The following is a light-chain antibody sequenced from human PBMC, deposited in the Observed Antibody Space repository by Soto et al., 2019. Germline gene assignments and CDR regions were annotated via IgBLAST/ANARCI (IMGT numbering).Light chain of an antibody. J-gene: IGKJ1*01. CDR1: QSIDSN. Sequence: EIVMTQSPATLSVSPGERATLSCRASQSIDSNLAWFQKKPGQAPRLLISGASTRATGVPARFSGSGSGTDFTLTISSLQSEDFAVYYCQQYHYWWTFGQGTKVEIK. CDR2: GAS. CDR3: QQYHYWWT. V-gene: IGKV3-15*01.